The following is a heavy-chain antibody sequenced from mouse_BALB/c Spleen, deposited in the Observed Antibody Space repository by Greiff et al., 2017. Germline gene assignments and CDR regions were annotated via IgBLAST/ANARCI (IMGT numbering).Heavy chain of an antibody. CDR1: GFSLTSYG. J-gene: IGHJ4*01. D-gene: IGHD2-14*01. Sequence: VMLVESGPGLVQPSQSLSITCTVSGFSLTSYGVHWVRQSPGKGLEWLGVIWSGGSTDYNAAFISRLSISKDNSKSQVFFKMNSLQANDTAIYYCARNNYRYAYAMDYWGQGTSVTVSS. CDR3: ARNNYRYAYAMDY. CDR2: IWSGGST. V-gene: IGHV2-2*02.